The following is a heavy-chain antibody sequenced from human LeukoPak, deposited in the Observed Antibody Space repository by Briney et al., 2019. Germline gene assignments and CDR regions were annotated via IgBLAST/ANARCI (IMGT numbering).Heavy chain of an antibody. CDR3: ARAYYYDGSGYPLFDY. V-gene: IGHV4-59*08. D-gene: IGHD3-22*01. CDR1: GGSISSYY. J-gene: IGHJ4*02. CDR2: IYYSGST. Sequence: SETLSLTCTVSGGSISSYYWSWIRQPPGKGLEWIGYIYYSGSTNYNPSLKSRVTISVDTSKNQFSLKLSSVTAADTAVYYCARAYYYDGSGYPLFDYWGQGTLVTVSS.